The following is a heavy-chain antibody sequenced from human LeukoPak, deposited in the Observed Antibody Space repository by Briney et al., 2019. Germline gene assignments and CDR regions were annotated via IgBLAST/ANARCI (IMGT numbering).Heavy chain of an antibody. CDR1: GFTFSYYA. V-gene: IGHV3-48*02. J-gene: IGHJ4*02. CDR2: IDSSNSPI. D-gene: IGHD2-15*01. CDR3: ARDRCSGGSCYFDY. Sequence: GGSLRLSCAASGFTFSYYAMHWVRQAPGKGLEWVSYIDSSNSPIYYADSVKGRFTISRDNGKNSLYLQMNSLRDEDTAVYYCARDRCSGGSCYFDYWGQGTLVTVSS.